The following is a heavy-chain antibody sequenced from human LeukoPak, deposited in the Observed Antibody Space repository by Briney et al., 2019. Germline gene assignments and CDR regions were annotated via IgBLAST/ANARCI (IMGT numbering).Heavy chain of an antibody. Sequence: ASVKVSCKASGYTFTGYYMNWVRQAPGQGLEWMGWINPNSGGTNYAQKFQGRVTMTRDTSISTAYMELSRLRSDDTAVYYCARVEEQWELGWFDPWGQGTLVTVSS. V-gene: IGHV1-2*02. CDR2: INPNSGGT. CDR1: GYTFTGYY. D-gene: IGHD1-26*01. CDR3: ARVEEQWELGWFDP. J-gene: IGHJ5*02.